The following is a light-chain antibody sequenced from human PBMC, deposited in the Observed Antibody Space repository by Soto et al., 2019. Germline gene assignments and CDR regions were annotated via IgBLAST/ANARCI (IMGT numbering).Light chain of an antibody. Sequence: DIVMTQSPDSLAVSLGERATINCKSSQSVLYSSNNKNYLAWYQQKPGQPPKLLIYWASTRESGVPGRFSGSGSGTDFTLTISSLQAEDVAVYYCQQYYGVPYTFGQGTKVEIK. CDR1: QSVLYSSNNKNY. CDR2: WAS. CDR3: QQYYGVPYT. V-gene: IGKV4-1*01. J-gene: IGKJ2*01.